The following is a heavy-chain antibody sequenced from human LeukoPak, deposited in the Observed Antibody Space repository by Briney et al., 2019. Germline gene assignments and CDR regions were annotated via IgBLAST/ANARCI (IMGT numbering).Heavy chain of an antibody. D-gene: IGHD2-2*02. Sequence: SETLSLTCTVSGGSISPYYWGWIRQPPGKGLEWIGSIYHSGSTYYNPSLKSRVTISVDTSKNQFSLKLSSVTAADTAVYYCARAGWGYCSSTSCYMGYYYYYMDVWGKGTTVTVSS. CDR3: ARAGWGYCSSTSCYMGYYYYYMDV. J-gene: IGHJ6*03. V-gene: IGHV4-38-2*02. CDR1: GGSISPYY. CDR2: IYHSGST.